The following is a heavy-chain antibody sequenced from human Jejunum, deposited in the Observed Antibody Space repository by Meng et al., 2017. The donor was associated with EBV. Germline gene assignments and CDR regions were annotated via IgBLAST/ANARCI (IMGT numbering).Heavy chain of an antibody. Sequence: GQRVGSGGGLGQPGGSLRLSCAASGFTLNSHTMSWVRQAPGKGLEWVSAITDSGGSTYYTDSVKGRFTISRDNSKNTLYLQMNSLRAEDTAVYYCAKLTRAWGQGTLVTVSS. J-gene: IGHJ5*02. V-gene: IGHV3-23*04. CDR2: ITDSGGST. CDR1: GFTLNSHT. CDR3: AKLTRA.